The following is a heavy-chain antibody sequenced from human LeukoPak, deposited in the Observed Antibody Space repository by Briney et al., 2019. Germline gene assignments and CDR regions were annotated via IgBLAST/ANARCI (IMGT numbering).Heavy chain of an antibody. V-gene: IGHV3-64*02. CDR3: ARVQRKYQLPRLNDYDYMDV. D-gene: IGHD2-2*01. Sequence: GGSLRLSCAASGFTFSSYAMHWVRQAPGKGLEYVSGISTNGGSTYYADSVKGRFTISRDNAKNSLYLQMNSLRAEDTAVYYCARVQRKYQLPRLNDYDYMDVWGKGTTVTISS. J-gene: IGHJ6*03. CDR2: ISTNGGST. CDR1: GFTFSSYA.